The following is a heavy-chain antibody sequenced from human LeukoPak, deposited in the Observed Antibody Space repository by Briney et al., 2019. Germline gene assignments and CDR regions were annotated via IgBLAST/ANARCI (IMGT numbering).Heavy chain of an antibody. CDR3: ARGARGITGTPGGIDY. CDR2: IYYSGST. J-gene: IGHJ4*02. D-gene: IGHD1-20*01. V-gene: IGHV4-59*01. CDR1: GGSISSYY. Sequence: SETLFLTCTVSGGSISSYYWSWIRQPPGRGLEWIGYIYYSGSTNYNPSLKSRVTISVDTSKNQFSLKLSSVTAADTAVYYCARGARGITGTPGGIDYWGQGTLVTVSS.